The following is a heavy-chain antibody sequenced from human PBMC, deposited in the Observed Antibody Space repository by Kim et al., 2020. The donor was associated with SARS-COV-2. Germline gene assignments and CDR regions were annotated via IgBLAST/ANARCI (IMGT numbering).Heavy chain of an antibody. CDR1: GFPFNDYY. J-gene: IGHJ6*01. V-gene: IGHV3-11*01. D-gene: IGHD3-16*01. Sequence: GWSLRLSCAASGFPFNDYYMTWIRQAPGKGLEWVGYISSSGNTIFYPESVRGRFTISRDDAKNSVYLQMNSLTAEDTAVYHCARARDIRSQYYSGLVVWG. CDR2: ISSSGNTI. CDR3: ARARDIRSQYYSGLVV.